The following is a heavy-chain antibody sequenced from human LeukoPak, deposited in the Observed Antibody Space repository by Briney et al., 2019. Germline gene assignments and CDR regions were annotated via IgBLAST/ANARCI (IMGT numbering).Heavy chain of an antibody. CDR1: GFTFSSYA. CDR3: AKAGYGSGSYYTLSHFDY. Sequence: GGSLRLSCAASGFTFSSYAMSWVRQAPGKGLEWVSAISGSGGSTYYADSVKGRFTISRDNSKNTLCLQMNSLRAEDTAVYYCAKAGYGSGSYYTLSHFDYWGQGTLVTVSS. D-gene: IGHD3-10*01. CDR2: ISGSGGST. V-gene: IGHV3-23*01. J-gene: IGHJ4*02.